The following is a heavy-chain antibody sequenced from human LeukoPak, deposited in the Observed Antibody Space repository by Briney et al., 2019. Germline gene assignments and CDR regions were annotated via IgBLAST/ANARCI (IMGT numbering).Heavy chain of an antibody. V-gene: IGHV1-2*02. CDR1: GYTFTGYY. D-gene: IGHD6-13*01. J-gene: IGHJ4*02. Sequence: ASVKVSCKASGYTFTGYYMHWVRQAPGQGLEWVGWINPNSGGTNYAQKFQGRVTMTRDTFISTAYMELSRLRSDDTAVYYCARDSRYSSSWCDFDYWGQGTLVTVSS. CDR2: INPNSGGT. CDR3: ARDSRYSSSWCDFDY.